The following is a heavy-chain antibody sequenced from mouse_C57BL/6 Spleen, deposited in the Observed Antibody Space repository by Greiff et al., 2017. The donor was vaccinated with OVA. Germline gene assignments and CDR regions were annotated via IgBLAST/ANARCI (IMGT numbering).Heavy chain of an antibody. J-gene: IGHJ3*01. CDR3: ARGGYDYDGAFAY. V-gene: IGHV1-61*01. CDR2: IYPSDSET. D-gene: IGHD2-4*01. Sequence: QVHVKQPGAELVRPGSSVKLSCKASGYTFTSYWMDWVKQRPGQGLEWIGNIYPSDSETHYNQKFKDKATLTVDKSSSTAYMQLSSLTSEDSAVYYCARGGYDYDGAFAYWGQGTLVTVSA. CDR1: GYTFTSYW.